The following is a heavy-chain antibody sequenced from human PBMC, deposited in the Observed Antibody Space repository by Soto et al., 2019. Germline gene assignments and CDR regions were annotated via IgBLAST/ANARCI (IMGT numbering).Heavy chain of an antibody. J-gene: IGHJ3*02. CDR2: ISGSGGST. D-gene: IGHD3-9*01. CDR1: GFTFSSYA. V-gene: IGHV3-23*01. Sequence: GGSLRLSCAASGFTFSSYAMSWVRQAPGKGLEWVSAISGSGGSTYYADSVKGRFTISRDNSKNTLYLQMNSLRAEDTAVYYCAKDIRGDYDNLTGYPLYAYDIWGQGTMVTVSS. CDR3: AKDIRGDYDNLTGYPLYAYDI.